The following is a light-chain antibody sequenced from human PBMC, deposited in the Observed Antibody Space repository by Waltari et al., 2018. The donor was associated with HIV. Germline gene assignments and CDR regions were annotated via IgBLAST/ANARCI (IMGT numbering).Light chain of an antibody. CDR1: QTVSSY. J-gene: IGKJ1*01. CDR2: DAS. CDR3: QQRSNWLWT. Sequence: EIVLTQSPAPLSLSPGERATLSCRASQTVSSYLAWYQQKPGQAPRLLIYDASIRATGIPVRFSGSGSGTDFTLTISSLEPEDFAVYYCQQRSNWLWTFGQGTKVEIK. V-gene: IGKV3-11*01.